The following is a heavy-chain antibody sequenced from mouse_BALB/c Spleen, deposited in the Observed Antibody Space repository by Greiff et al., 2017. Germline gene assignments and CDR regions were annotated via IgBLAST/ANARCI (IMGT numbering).Heavy chain of an antibody. Sequence: EVQLQQSGAELVRSGASVKLSCTASGFNIKDYYMHWVKQRPEQGLEWIGWIDPENGDTEYAPKFQGKATMTADKSSSTAYMQLSSLTSEDSAVYYCARGGKYGNFYYAMDYWGQGTSVTVSS. CDR1: GFNIKDYY. V-gene: IGHV14-4*02. D-gene: IGHD2-10*02. CDR3: ARGGKYGNFYYAMDY. CDR2: IDPENGDT. J-gene: IGHJ4*01.